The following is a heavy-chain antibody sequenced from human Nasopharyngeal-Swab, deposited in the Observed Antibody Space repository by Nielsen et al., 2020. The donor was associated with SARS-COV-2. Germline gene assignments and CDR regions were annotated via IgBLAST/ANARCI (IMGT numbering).Heavy chain of an antibody. D-gene: IGHD7-27*01. CDR3: ARHWELTGEYYFDY. Sequence: KVSCKGSGYSFTSYWISWVRQMPGKGLEWMGRIDPSDSYTNYSSSFQGHVTISADKSISTAYLQWSSLKASDTAMYYCARHWELTGEYYFDYWGQGTLVTVSS. CDR1: GYSFTSYW. CDR2: IDPSDSYT. J-gene: IGHJ4*02. V-gene: IGHV5-10-1*01.